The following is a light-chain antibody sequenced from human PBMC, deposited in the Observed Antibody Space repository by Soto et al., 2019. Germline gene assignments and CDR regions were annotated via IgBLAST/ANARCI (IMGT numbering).Light chain of an antibody. CDR3: QQYNDWPPIT. J-gene: IGKJ5*01. CDR1: QSVSSN. Sequence: EILMTQSPATLSVSPGERATLSCRARQSVSSNLAWYQQKPGQPPRLVIYGASTRATGIPVRFSGSGSGTEFTLTISSLQSEDFAVYYCQQYNDWPPITFGQGTRLEIK. CDR2: GAS. V-gene: IGKV3-15*01.